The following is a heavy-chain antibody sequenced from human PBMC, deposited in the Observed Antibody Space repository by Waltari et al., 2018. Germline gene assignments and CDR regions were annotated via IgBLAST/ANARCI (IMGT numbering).Heavy chain of an antibody. J-gene: IGHJ6*03. Sequence: QVQLVQSGAEVKKPGSSVKVSCKASGGTFSSYAISWVRQAPGQGLEWMGGIIPSLGTANYAQKFQGRVTITADKSTSTAYMELSSLRSEDTAVYYCARTSLTLGLKDYYYYYMDVWGKGTTVTVSS. V-gene: IGHV1-69*14. CDR1: GGTFSSYA. D-gene: IGHD3-16*01. CDR3: ARTSLTLGLKDYYYYYMDV. CDR2: IIPSLGTA.